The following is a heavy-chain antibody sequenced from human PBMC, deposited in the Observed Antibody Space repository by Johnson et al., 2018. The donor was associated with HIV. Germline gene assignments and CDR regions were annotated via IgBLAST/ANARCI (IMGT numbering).Heavy chain of an antibody. CDR1: GFTFSSYA. D-gene: IGHD1-1*01. Sequence: EVQLVESGGGLVQPGGSLRLSCAASGFTFSSYAMSWVRQAPGKGLEWVSAISGSGGSTYYADSVQGRFTISRDNSKNTLYLPMHSLRAEDTAVYYCAKGSPGTPAFDIWGQGTMVTVSS. V-gene: IGHV3-23*04. CDR2: ISGSGGST. J-gene: IGHJ3*02. CDR3: AKGSPGTPAFDI.